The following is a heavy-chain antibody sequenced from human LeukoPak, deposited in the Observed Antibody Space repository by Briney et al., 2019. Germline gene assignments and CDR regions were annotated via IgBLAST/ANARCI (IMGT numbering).Heavy chain of an antibody. CDR2: INHSGST. J-gene: IGHJ5*02. Sequence: PSETLSLTCAVYGGSFSGYYWSWIRQPPGKGLEWIGEINHSGSTNYNPSLKSRVTISVDTSKNQFSLKLGSVTAADTAVYYCARVSAAAGTHWFDPWGQGTLVTVSS. CDR3: ARVSAAAGTHWFDP. CDR1: GGSFSGYY. D-gene: IGHD6-13*01. V-gene: IGHV4-34*01.